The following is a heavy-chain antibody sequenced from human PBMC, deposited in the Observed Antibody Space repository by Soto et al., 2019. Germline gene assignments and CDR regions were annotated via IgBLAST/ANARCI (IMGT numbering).Heavy chain of an antibody. CDR1: GFTFSSYG. CDR3: AKDRQIRYFDWLLDYFDY. CDR2: ISYDGSNK. Sequence: PGGSLRLSCAASGFTFSSYGMHWVRQAPGKGLEWVAVISYDGSNKYYADSVKGRFTIFRDNSKNTLYLQMNSLRAEDTAVYYCAKDRQIRYFDWLLDYFDYWGQGTLVTVSS. J-gene: IGHJ4*02. D-gene: IGHD3-9*01. V-gene: IGHV3-30*18.